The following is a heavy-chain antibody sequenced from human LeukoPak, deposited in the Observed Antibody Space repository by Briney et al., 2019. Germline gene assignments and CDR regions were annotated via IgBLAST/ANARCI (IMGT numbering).Heavy chain of an antibody. Sequence: SETLSLTCGVSGGSVINTNWWTWVRQPPGKGLEWIGAVHLDWRTNYNPSLESRLTMSVDVSENQVSLKLTSVTAADTAVYYCAREGGFYRPLDYSGQGTLVTVSS. J-gene: IGHJ4*02. V-gene: IGHV4-4*02. CDR2: VHLDWRT. CDR1: GGSVINTNW. CDR3: AREGGFYRPLDY. D-gene: IGHD3-3*01.